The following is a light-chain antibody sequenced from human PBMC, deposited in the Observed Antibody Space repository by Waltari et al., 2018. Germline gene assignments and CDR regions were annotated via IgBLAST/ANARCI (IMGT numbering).Light chain of an antibody. Sequence: IVITQSPDSLAVSLGGRATLYCKSRQSVLHSSNNRNHLALYQQRASQPPKLLISWAATREAGCPERFSGSGSATDCTLSISGRQPEDGAVYDWQQYYGPPRSFGGGTKV. CDR3: QQYYGPPRS. J-gene: IGKJ4*01. V-gene: IGKV4-1*01. CDR1: QSVLHSSNNRNH. CDR2: WAA.